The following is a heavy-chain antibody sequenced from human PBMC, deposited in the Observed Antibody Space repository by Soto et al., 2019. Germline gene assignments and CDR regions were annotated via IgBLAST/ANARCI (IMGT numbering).Heavy chain of an antibody. J-gene: IGHJ3*02. CDR1: GYSFTSYW. CDR2: IYPGDSDT. D-gene: IGHD4-17*01. Sequence: GESLKISCKGSGYSFTSYWIGWVRQMPGKGLEWMGIIYPGDSDTRYSPSIQGQVTISADKSISTAYMQWSSLKTSDKAMYYCAMVTTVTTVGAFDIWGQGTMVTVSS. CDR3: AMVTTVTTVGAFDI. V-gene: IGHV5-51*01.